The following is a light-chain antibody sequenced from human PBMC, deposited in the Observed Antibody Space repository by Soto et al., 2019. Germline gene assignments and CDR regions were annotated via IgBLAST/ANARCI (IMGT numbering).Light chain of an antibody. Sequence: QSVLTQSPSASASLGASVKLTCTLSSGHSNYAIAWHQQQSEKGPRYLMKLNSDGSHSKGDGIPDRFSGSSSGAERYLTISCLHYDDAADYYCQTWGSGIVVFGGGTKLTVL. J-gene: IGLJ2*01. V-gene: IGLV4-69*01. CDR1: SGHSNYA. CDR2: LNSDGSH. CDR3: QTWGSGIVV.